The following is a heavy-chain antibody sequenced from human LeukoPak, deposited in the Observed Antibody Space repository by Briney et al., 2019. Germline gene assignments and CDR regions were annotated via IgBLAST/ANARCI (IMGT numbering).Heavy chain of an antibody. CDR1: AFTFTNYA. D-gene: IGHD3-22*01. CDR2: FSRNRGSP. CDR3: AKGPYNGSRGYSLRYYYMDV. Sequence: GGSLRLSYAAYAFTFTNYAMSSVRQAPGKGLEWVFYFSRNRGSPYYADSVKGRFTISRYNAKNTLYLQMNSLRAEDTAVYYCAKGPYNGSRGYSLRYYYMDVWGKGTTVTVSS. J-gene: IGHJ6*03. V-gene: IGHV3-23*01.